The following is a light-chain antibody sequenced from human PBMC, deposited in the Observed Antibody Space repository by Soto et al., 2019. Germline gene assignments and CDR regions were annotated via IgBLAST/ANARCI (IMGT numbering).Light chain of an antibody. CDR1: RSDVGGYNL. CDR3: SSYAGRITLV. V-gene: IGLV2-23*01. CDR2: DDN. J-gene: IGLJ2*01. Sequence: QSGLTQTASVSGSPGQSITMSFTGSRSDVGGYNLVSWYQQHPGKAPKLLISDDNKRPSGVSDRFSGSKSGNTASLTISGLQAEDEGDYYCSSYAGRITLVFGGGTKLTVL.